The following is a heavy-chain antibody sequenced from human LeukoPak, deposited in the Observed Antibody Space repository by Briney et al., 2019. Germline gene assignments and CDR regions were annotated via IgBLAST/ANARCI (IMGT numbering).Heavy chain of an antibody. D-gene: IGHD6-25*01. Sequence: SETLSLTCTVSGGSISSGGYYWSWIRQHPGTGLEWIGYIYYSGSTYYNPSLKSRVTISVDTSKNQFSLKLSSVTAADTAVYYCAREKIVYHRTKAYNWFDPWGQGTLVTVSS. CDR2: IYYSGST. CDR1: GGSISSGGYY. V-gene: IGHV4-31*03. CDR3: AREKIVYHRTKAYNWFDP. J-gene: IGHJ5*02.